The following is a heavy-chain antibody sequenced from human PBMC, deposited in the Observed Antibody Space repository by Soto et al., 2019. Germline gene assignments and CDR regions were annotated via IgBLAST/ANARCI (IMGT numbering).Heavy chain of an antibody. Sequence: EVQLVESGGGLVQPGRSLRLSCAASGFTFDDYAMHWVRQAPGKGLEWVSGISWNSGSIGYADSVKGRFTISRDNAKNSLYLQMNSLRAEDTALYYCAKGYLFYPGYNWNYGDWYFDLWGRGTLVTVSS. J-gene: IGHJ2*01. CDR1: GFTFDDYA. CDR3: AKGYLFYPGYNWNYGDWYFDL. V-gene: IGHV3-9*01. CDR2: ISWNSGSI. D-gene: IGHD1-7*01.